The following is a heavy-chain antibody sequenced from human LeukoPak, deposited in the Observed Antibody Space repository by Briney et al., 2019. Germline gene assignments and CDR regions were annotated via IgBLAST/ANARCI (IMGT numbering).Heavy chain of an antibody. J-gene: IGHJ4*02. CDR1: GFTFSSYS. CDR3: ARGLDILTGYTILFDY. Sequence: PGGSLRLSCAASGFTFSSYSMNWIRQAPGKGLEWVSYISSSSSTIYYADSVKGRFTISRDNAKNSLYLQMNSLRAEDTAVYYCARGLDILTGYTILFDYWGQGTLVTVSS. V-gene: IGHV3-48*01. CDR2: ISSSSSTI. D-gene: IGHD3-9*01.